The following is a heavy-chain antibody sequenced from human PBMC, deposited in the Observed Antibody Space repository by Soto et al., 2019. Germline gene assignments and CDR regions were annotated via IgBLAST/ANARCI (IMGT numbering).Heavy chain of an antibody. CDR2: IYHSGST. D-gene: IGHD2-15*01. CDR3: ARDGYCSGGSCYSDAFDI. CDR1: SGSISSSNW. V-gene: IGHV4-4*02. J-gene: IGHJ3*02. Sequence: QVQLQESGPGLVKPSGTLSLTCAVSSGSISSSNWWSWVRQPPGKGLEWVGEIYHSGSTNYNPSLKSRVTISVYKSKNQFSMKLSSVTAADTAVYYCARDGYCSGGSCYSDAFDIWGQGTMVTVSS.